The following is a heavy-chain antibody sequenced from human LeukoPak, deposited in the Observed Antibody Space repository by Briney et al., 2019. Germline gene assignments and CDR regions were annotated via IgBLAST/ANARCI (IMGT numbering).Heavy chain of an antibody. CDR2: VNYSGST. J-gene: IGHJ5*02. D-gene: IGHD2-21*02. CDR3: VRDRCGGDCYPNWFDP. Sequence: PSETLSLTCAVYGGSFSGYHWTWIRQSPGKGLKWIGDVNYSGSTNYNPPLKSRVTMSVDTSKNQFSLKLTSVTAADSAVYYCVRDRCGGDCYPNWFDPWGQGTQVTVSS. CDR1: GGSFSGYH. V-gene: IGHV4-34*01.